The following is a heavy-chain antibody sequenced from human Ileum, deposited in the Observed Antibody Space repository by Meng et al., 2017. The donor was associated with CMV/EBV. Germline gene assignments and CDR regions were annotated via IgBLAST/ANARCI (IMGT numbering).Heavy chain of an antibody. D-gene: IGHD3-22*01. Sequence: SLTGAVSGGYFKSHDWWSWVRRPHGKGLEWIGETKHSGTATYNPSLKSRVTMSLDESKNDFSLRLTSVTAADTAVYYCASNGYFSLDYWSQGTLVTVSS. CDR3: ASNGYFSLDY. V-gene: IGHV4-4*02. CDR2: TKHSGTA. J-gene: IGHJ4*02. CDR1: GGYFKSHDW.